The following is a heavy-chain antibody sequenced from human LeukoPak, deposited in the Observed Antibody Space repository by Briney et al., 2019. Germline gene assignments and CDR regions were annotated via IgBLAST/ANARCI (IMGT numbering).Heavy chain of an antibody. Sequence: GGSLRLSCAASGFTFSSYWMHWVRQAPGKGLVWVSRINSDGSSTSYADSVKGRFTISRDNAKNTLYLQMNSLRAEDTAVYYCARDGNYDFWSGIYYYGMDVWGQGTTVTVSS. D-gene: IGHD3-3*01. V-gene: IGHV3-74*01. CDR1: GFTFSSYW. CDR3: ARDGNYDFWSGIYYYGMDV. J-gene: IGHJ6*02. CDR2: INSDGSST.